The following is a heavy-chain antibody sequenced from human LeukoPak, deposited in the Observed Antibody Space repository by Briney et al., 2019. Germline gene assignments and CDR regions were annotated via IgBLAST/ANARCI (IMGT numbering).Heavy chain of an antibody. Sequence: KASETLSLTCTVSGGSISSSSYYWGWIRQPPGKGLEWIGSIYYSGSTYYNPSLKSRVTISVDTSKNQFSLKLSSVTAADTAVYYCARRLIGYCSSTSCQWDYWGQGTLVTVSS. V-gene: IGHV4-39*01. D-gene: IGHD2-2*01. J-gene: IGHJ4*02. CDR3: ARRLIGYCSSTSCQWDY. CDR2: IYYSGST. CDR1: GGSISSSSYY.